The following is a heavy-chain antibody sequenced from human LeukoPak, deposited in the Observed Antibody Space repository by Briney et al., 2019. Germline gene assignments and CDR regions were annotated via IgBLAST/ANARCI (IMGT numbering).Heavy chain of an antibody. Sequence: ASVKVSCKASGYTFTSYYMHWVRQAPGQGLEWMGIINPSGGSTSYAQKFRGRVTMTRDTSTSTVYMELSSLRSEDTAVYYCAREGVGATTSSNFDYWGQGTLVTVSS. V-gene: IGHV1-46*01. CDR3: AREGVGATTSSNFDY. J-gene: IGHJ4*02. D-gene: IGHD1-26*01. CDR2: INPSGGST. CDR1: GYTFTSYY.